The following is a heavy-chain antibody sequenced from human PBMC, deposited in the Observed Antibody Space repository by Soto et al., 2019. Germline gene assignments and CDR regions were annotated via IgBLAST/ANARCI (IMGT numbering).Heavy chain of an antibody. D-gene: IGHD2-15*01. CDR1: GDSISTVDYF. Sequence: ASETLSLTCSVSGDSISTVDYFWAWIRQPPGQALEYIGYIYKSTTTYYNPSFESRVAISLDTSKSQFSLTVTSVTAADTAVYFCARGRYCLTGRCFPNWFDSWGQGTLVTVSS. CDR2: IYKSTTT. V-gene: IGHV4-30-4*01. J-gene: IGHJ5*01. CDR3: ARGRYCLTGRCFPNWFDS.